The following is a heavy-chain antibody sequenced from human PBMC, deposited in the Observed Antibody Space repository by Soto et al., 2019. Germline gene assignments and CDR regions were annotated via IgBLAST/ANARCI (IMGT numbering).Heavy chain of an antibody. Sequence: GGSLRLSCAVSGFTFSDYYMTWIRQAPGKGLEWVSYISSSTSHTNYADSVRGRFTISRDNAKNSLFLQMNSLRAEDTAVYYCARGRGAAADYFDFWGQGT. CDR1: GFTFSDYY. J-gene: IGHJ4*02. D-gene: IGHD6-13*01. CDR3: ARGRGAAADYFDF. V-gene: IGHV3-11*05. CDR2: ISSSTSHT.